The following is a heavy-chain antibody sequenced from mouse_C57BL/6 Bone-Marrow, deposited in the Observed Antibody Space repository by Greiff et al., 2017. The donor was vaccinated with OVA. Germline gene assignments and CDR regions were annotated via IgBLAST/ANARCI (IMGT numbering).Heavy chain of an antibody. Sequence: EVQLQQSGAELVKPGASVKLSCTASGFNIKDYYMHWVKQRTEQGLEWIGRIDPEDGETKYAPNFQGKATITADTSSNTAYLQLSSLTSEDTAVYYCAPYYYGSSYYYAMDYWGQGTSVTVSS. V-gene: IGHV14-2*01. D-gene: IGHD1-1*01. CDR3: APYYYGSSYYYAMDY. CDR1: GFNIKDYY. J-gene: IGHJ4*01. CDR2: IDPEDGET.